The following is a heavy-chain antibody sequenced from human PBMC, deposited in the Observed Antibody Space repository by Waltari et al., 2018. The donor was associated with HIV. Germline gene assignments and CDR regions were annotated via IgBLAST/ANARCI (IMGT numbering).Heavy chain of an antibody. CDR3: GRGAAGSVSDY. J-gene: IGHJ4*02. V-gene: IGHV3-72*01. D-gene: IGHD2-15*01. CDR1: GFPLSDHH. Sequence: EVQLVESGGGLVQPGGSLRLSCAASGFPLSDHHMDWVRQAPGKGLEWVGRSRSNANGYTTEYAASVEGRFSISRDEASNSAYLQMNSLKTEDTAVYFCGRGAAGSVSDYWGPGTLVTVSS. CDR2: SRSNANGYTT.